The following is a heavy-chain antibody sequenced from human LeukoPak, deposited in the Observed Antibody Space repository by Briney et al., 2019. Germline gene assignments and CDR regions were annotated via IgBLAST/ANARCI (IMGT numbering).Heavy chain of an antibody. CDR2: INPSGGST. CDR1: GYTFTNYY. D-gene: IGHD5-24*01. CDR3: ARDPWVEVATRGIDY. V-gene: IGHV1-46*01. J-gene: IGHJ4*02. Sequence: ASVKVSCKASGYTFTNYYMHWVRQAPGQGLEWMGIINPSGGSTSYAQKFQGRVTMTRDTSTSTVYMELSSLRSEDTAVYYCARDPWVEVATRGIDYWGQGTLVTVSS.